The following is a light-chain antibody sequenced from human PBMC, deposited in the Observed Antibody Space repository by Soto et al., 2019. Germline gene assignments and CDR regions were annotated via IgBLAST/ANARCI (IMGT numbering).Light chain of an antibody. CDR1: SPNIGSNY. V-gene: IGLV1-47*01. J-gene: IGLJ7*01. CDR3: AAWDDSLSGPV. CDR2: RNN. Sequence: QSVLTQPPSASGTPGQRVTISCSESSPNIGSNYVYWYQQLPGTAPKLLIYRNNQRPSGVPDRFSGSKSGTSASLAISGLRSEDEADYYCAAWDDSLSGPVFGGGTQLTVL.